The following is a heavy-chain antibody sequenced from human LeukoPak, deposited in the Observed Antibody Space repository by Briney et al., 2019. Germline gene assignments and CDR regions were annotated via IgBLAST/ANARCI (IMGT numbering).Heavy chain of an antibody. CDR1: GGSFSGYY. V-gene: IGHV4-34*01. J-gene: IGHJ6*04. CDR2: INHSGST. Sequence: SETLSLTCAVYGGSFSGYYWSWIRQPPGKGLEWIGEINHSGSTNYNPSLKSRVTISVDTSKNQFSLKLSSVTAADTAVYYCARGIPASDVWGKGTTVTASS. D-gene: IGHD2-15*01. CDR3: ARGIPASDV.